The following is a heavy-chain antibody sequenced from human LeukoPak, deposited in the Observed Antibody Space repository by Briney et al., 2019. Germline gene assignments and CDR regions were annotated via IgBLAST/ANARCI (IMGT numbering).Heavy chain of an antibody. CDR1: GGSISSSSYY. CDR3: ASGYCSSTSCYTLDC. D-gene: IGHD2-2*02. Sequence: SETLSLTCTVSGGSISSSSYYWGWIRQPPGKGLEWIGSIYYSGSTYYNPSLKSRVTISVDTSKNQFSLKLSSVTAADTAVYYCASGYCSSTSCYTLDCWGQGTLVTVSS. CDR2: IYYSGST. V-gene: IGHV4-39*07. J-gene: IGHJ4*02.